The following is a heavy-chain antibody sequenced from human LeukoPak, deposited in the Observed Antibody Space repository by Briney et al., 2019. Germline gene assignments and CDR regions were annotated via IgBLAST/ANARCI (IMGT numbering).Heavy chain of an antibody. CDR3: ARGAPARYVGAFDI. Sequence: GGPLRLSCAASGYTFSTYWMHWVRQAPGKGLVWVSRINSEGCSTICAHSVKGRFTISRDNAKNTLYLQMNTLSAEDTAVYYCARGAPARYVGAFDIWGRGTMVTVSS. V-gene: IGHV3-74*01. CDR2: INSEGCST. J-gene: IGHJ3*02. CDR1: GYTFSTYW. D-gene: IGHD3-9*01.